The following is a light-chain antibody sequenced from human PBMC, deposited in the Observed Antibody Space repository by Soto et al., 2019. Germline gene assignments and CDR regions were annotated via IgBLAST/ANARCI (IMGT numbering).Light chain of an antibody. CDR3: SSYTSSRLYV. J-gene: IGLJ1*01. CDR1: SSDVGGYNY. V-gene: IGLV2-14*01. Sequence: SALTQPASVSGSPGQSITISCTGTSSDVGGYNYVSWYQQHPGKAPKLMIYEVSNRPSGVSNRFSGSKSGNTASLTISGLQAEDEADYYCSSYTSSRLYVFGTGTKLTVL. CDR2: EVS.